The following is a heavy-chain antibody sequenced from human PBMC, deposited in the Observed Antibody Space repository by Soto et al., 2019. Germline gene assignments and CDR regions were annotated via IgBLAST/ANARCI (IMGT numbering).Heavy chain of an antibody. V-gene: IGHV2-5*02. CDR3: AHRGRCEYGDYNYFDY. J-gene: IGHJ4*02. CDR1: GFSLSTSGVG. CDR2: IYWDDDR. Sequence: SGPTLVNPTQTLTLTCNISGFSLSTSGVGVGWIRQPSGKALEWLALIYWDDDRRYSPSLKSRLSITKDTSKNQVVLTLTGMDPVDTGTYYCAHRGRCEYGDYNYFDYWGQGTLVTVSS. D-gene: IGHD2-21*02.